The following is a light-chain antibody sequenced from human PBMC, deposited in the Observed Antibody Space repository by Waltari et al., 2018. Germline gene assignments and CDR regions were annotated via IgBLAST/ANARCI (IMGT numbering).Light chain of an antibody. CDR2: GPD. CDR1: PPTNYY. Sequence: SSDLTQDPSVSVALGRNAGIHSHGAPPTNYYPSWYQQRPGQAPILVLYGPDNRPSGIPDRFSGSTSGNTASLTITGAQAEDEADYYCHSRETFSTRLFGGGTRLTV. CDR3: HSRETFSTRL. J-gene: IGLJ2*01. V-gene: IGLV3-19*01.